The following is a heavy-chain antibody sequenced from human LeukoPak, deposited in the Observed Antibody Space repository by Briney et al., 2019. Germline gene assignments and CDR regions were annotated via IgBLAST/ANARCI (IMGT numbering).Heavy chain of an antibody. CDR3: AKEGTVTDIAAATHYYYGMDV. V-gene: IGHV3-30*18. CDR1: GFTFSSYG. J-gene: IGHJ6*02. Sequence: GGSLRLSCAASGFTFSSYGMHWVRQTPGKGLEWVAVISYDGSNKYYADSVKGRFTISRDNSKNTLYLQMNSLRAEDTAVYYCAKEGTVTDIAAATHYYYGMDVWGQGTTVTVSS. CDR2: ISYDGSNK. D-gene: IGHD6-13*01.